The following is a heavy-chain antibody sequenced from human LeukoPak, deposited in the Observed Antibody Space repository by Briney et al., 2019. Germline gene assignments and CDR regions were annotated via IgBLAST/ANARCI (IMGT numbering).Heavy chain of an antibody. CDR1: GFTFSSYR. CDR2: IDRDGSRI. Sequence: GGSLRLSCAVSGFTFSSYRMHWVRKAPGKGLVWVSRIDRDGSRINYADSVKGRFTISRDNGKNTLFLQMNSLRAEDAAVYYCVRGNDYGGPHYWGQGTLVTVSS. D-gene: IGHD4-23*01. CDR3: VRGNDYGGPHY. J-gene: IGHJ4*02. V-gene: IGHV3-74*01.